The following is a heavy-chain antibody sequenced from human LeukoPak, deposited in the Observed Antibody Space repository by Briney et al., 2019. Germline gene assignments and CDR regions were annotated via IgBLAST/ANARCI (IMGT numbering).Heavy chain of an antibody. Sequence: SQTLSLTCTVSGGSISSGDYYWSWIRQPPGKGLEWIGYIYYSGSTYYNPSLKSRVTISVDTSKNQFSLKLSSVTAADTAVYYCASLDIVVVPAAQIDYWGQGTLVTVSS. V-gene: IGHV4-30-4*08. J-gene: IGHJ4*02. D-gene: IGHD2-2*01. CDR1: GGSISSGDYY. CDR2: IYYSGST. CDR3: ASLDIVVVPAAQIDY.